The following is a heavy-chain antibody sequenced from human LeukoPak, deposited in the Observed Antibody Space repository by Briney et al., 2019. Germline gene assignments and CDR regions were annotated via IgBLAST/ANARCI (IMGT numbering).Heavy chain of an antibody. CDR3: ARESWELLPYYYYYMDV. Sequence: KSGGSLRLSCAASGFTFSSYEMNWVRQAPGKGLEWVSYISSSGSTIYYADSVKGRFTISRDNAKNSLYLQMNSLRAEDTAVYYCARESWELLPYYYYYMDVWGKGTTVTISS. J-gene: IGHJ6*03. D-gene: IGHD1-26*01. V-gene: IGHV3-48*03. CDR2: ISSSGSTI. CDR1: GFTFSSYE.